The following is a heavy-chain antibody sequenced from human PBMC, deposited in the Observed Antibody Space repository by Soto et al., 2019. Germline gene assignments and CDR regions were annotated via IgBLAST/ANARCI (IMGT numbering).Heavy chain of an antibody. CDR3: AKDVVMAAALPYEYYGMDV. CDR1: SYV. Sequence: SYVLSRNRKNTGKGLEWVSAISGSGGSTYYADSVKGRFTISRDNSKNTLYPQMNSLRAEDTAVYYCAKDVVMAAALPYEYYGMDVWGQGTTVPVFS. J-gene: IGHJ6*02. CDR2: ISGSGGST. D-gene: IGHD6-13*01. V-gene: IGHV3-23*01.